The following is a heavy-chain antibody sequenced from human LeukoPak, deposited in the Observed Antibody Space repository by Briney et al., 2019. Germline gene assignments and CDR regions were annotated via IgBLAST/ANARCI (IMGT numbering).Heavy chain of an antibody. Sequence: GGSLRLSCAASGFTFSSSSLNWVRQAPGKGLEWVSYISSSGTTINYADSVKGRFTISRDNAKNSLYLQMNSLRAEDTAVYYCATTYTSFSFAYWGQGTLVTVSS. J-gene: IGHJ4*02. CDR1: GFTFSSSS. CDR3: ATTYTSFSFAY. CDR2: ISSSGTTI. D-gene: IGHD2-2*01. V-gene: IGHV3-48*04.